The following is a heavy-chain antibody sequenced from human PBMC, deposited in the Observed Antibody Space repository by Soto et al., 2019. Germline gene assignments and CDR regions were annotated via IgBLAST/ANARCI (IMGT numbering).Heavy chain of an antibody. V-gene: IGHV3-30-3*01. J-gene: IGHJ6*02. D-gene: IGHD6-6*01. CDR1: GFTFSSYA. CDR3: ARTLRIAARPGYYYGMDV. Sequence: PVGSLRLSCAASGFTFSSYAMHWVRQAPGKGLEWVAVISYDGSNKYYADSVKGRFTISRDNSKNTLYLQMNSLRAEDTAVYYCARTLRIAARPGYYYGMDVWGQGTTVTVSS. CDR2: ISYDGSNK.